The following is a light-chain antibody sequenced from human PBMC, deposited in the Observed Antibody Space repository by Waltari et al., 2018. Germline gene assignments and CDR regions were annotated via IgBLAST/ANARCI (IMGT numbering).Light chain of an antibody. Sequence: QSALTQPRSVSGSPGQSVTISCTGTSSDVGGYNYVSGYQQHPGKAPKLMIYDVSKRPSGVPDRFSGSKSGNPASLTISGLQAEDEADYYCCSYAGSVVFGGGTKLTVL. V-gene: IGLV2-11*01. CDR2: DVS. J-gene: IGLJ2*01. CDR3: CSYAGSVV. CDR1: SSDVGGYNY.